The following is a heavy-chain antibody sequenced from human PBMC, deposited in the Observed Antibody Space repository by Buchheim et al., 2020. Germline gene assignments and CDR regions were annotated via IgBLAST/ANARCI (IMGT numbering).Heavy chain of an antibody. J-gene: IGHJ6*02. CDR3: ARDRGSRFLEWGTYYYYYYGMDV. CDR1: GFTFSSYG. V-gene: IGHV3-33*01. CDR2: IWYDGSNK. Sequence: QVQLVESGGGVVQPGRSLRLSCAASGFTFSSYGMHWVRQAPGKGLEWVAVIWYDGSNKYYADSVKGRFTISRDNSKNTLYLQMNSLRAEDTAVYYCARDRGSRFLEWGTYYYYYYGMDVWGQGTT. D-gene: IGHD3-3*01.